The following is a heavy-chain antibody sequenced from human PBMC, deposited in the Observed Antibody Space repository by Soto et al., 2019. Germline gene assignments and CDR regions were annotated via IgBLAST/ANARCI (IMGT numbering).Heavy chain of an antibody. CDR3: TTDDPINKN. V-gene: IGHV3-15*01. J-gene: IGHJ4*02. CDR1: GFTFSNAW. CDR2: IKSKTDGGTR. Sequence: GWSLRLSCAASGFTFSNAWMSWVRQAPGKGLEWVGRIKSKTDGGTRDYAAPVKGRFTMSRDDSNNMLYLQMSSLKTEDTAVYYCTTDDPINKNWGQGTLITVSS.